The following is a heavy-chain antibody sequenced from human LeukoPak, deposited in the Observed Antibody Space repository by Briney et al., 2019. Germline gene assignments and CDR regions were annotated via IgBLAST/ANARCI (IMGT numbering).Heavy chain of an antibody. CDR1: GGSISSGGYY. V-gene: IGHV4-31*03. J-gene: IGHJ4*02. Sequence: SETLSLTCTVSGGSISSGGYYWSWIRQHPGKGLEWIGYIYYSGSTYYNPSLKSRVTISVGTSKNQFSLKLSSVTAADTAVYYCARSAPGVVIKFFDYWGQGTLVTVSS. CDR3: ARSAPGVVIKFFDY. CDR2: IYYSGST. D-gene: IGHD3-3*01.